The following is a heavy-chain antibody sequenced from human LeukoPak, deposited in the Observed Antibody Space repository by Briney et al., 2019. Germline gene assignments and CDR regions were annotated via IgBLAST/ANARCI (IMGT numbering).Heavy chain of an antibody. Sequence: PSETLSLTCAVYGGSFSGYYWSWIRQPPGKGLEWIGYIYYSGSTNYNPSLKSRVTISVDTSKNQFSLKLNSVTAADTAVYYCARLTGSASELYNCFDPWGQGTLVTVSS. V-gene: IGHV4-59*08. CDR1: GGSFSGYY. D-gene: IGHD3-10*01. CDR2: IYYSGST. J-gene: IGHJ5*02. CDR3: ARLTGSASELYNCFDP.